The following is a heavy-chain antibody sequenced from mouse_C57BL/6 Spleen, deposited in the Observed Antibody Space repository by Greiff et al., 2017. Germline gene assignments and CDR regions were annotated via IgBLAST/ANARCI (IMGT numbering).Heavy chain of an antibody. CDR1: GYTFTSYW. V-gene: IGHV1-7*01. CDR3: ANLITTVVATPDY. Sequence: QVQLQQSGAELAKPGASVKLSCKASGYTFTSYWMHWVKQRPGQGLEWIGYINPSSGYTKYNQKFKDKATLTADKSSSTAYMQLISLTYEDSAVYYCANLITTVVATPDYWGQGTTLTVSS. D-gene: IGHD1-1*01. J-gene: IGHJ2*01. CDR2: INPSSGYT.